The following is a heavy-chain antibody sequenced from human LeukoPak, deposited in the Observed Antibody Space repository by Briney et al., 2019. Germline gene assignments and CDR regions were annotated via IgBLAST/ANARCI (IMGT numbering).Heavy chain of an antibody. J-gene: IGHJ4*02. CDR3: AKPLYYSVGYFDY. Sequence: GGSLRLSCAASGFTFSSYAMSWVRQAPGKGLEWVSAISGSGGSAYYADSVKGRFTISRDNSKNTLYLQMNSLRAEDTAVYYCAKPLYYSVGYFDYWGQGTLVTVSS. V-gene: IGHV3-23*01. CDR1: GFTFSSYA. D-gene: IGHD2-21*01. CDR2: ISGSGGSA.